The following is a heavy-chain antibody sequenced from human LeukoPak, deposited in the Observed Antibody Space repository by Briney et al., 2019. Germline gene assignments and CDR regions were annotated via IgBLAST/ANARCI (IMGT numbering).Heavy chain of an antibody. CDR2: IYETGST. V-gene: IGHV4-34*01. Sequence: SETLSLTCAVYGGSFSGYYWSWIRQPPGKGLEFIGNIYETGSTYYNPSLKSRVTIFVDTSKNQFSLRLSSVTAADTALYYCARRYSSSPFNYFDPWGQGTLVTVSS. D-gene: IGHD6-6*01. J-gene: IGHJ5*02. CDR3: ARRYSSSPFNYFDP. CDR1: GGSFSGYY.